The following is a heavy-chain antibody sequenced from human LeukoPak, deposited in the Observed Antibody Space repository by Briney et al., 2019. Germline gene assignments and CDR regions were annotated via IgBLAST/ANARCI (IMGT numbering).Heavy chain of an antibody. D-gene: IGHD2-2*01. J-gene: IGHJ5*02. V-gene: IGHV1-69*01. CDR2: IIPIFGTA. Sequence: SVKVSCKASGGTFTSYGISWVRQAPGQGLEWMGGIIPIFGTANYAQKLQGRVTITAAESTSTAYMELSRLRSEDTAVYYCASGTPSPDIVIVPAAENWFDPWGQGTLVTVSS. CDR1: GGTFTSYG. CDR3: ASGTPSPDIVIVPAAENWFDP.